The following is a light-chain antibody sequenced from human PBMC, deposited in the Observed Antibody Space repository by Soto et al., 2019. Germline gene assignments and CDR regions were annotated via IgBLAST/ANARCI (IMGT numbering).Light chain of an antibody. CDR1: SSDVGSYNH. Sequence: QSALTQPASVSGSPGQSITISCTGTSSDVGSYNHVSWYQQHPGKAPKFMIYEVSQRPSGVSTRFSGSKSGNTASLTISGLQADDEANYYCCSYAGDSTWVFGGGTKLTVL. CDR2: EVS. CDR3: CSYAGDSTWV. J-gene: IGLJ3*02. V-gene: IGLV2-23*02.